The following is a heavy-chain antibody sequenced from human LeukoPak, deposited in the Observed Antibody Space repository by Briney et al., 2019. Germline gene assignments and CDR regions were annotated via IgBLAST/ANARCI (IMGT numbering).Heavy chain of an antibody. CDR1: GGSISSSSYY. Sequence: SETLSLTCTVSGGSISSSSYYWGWIRQPPGKGLEWIGSIYYSGSTYYNPSLKSRVTISADTSKNQFSLKLSSVTAADTAVYYCARHRPTSSYYYYGMDVWGQGTTVTVSS. D-gene: IGHD2-2*01. J-gene: IGHJ6*02. CDR3: ARHRPTSSYYYYGMDV. V-gene: IGHV4-39*01. CDR2: IYYSGST.